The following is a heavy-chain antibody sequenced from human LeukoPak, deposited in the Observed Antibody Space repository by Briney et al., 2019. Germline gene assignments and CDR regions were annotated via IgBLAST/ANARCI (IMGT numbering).Heavy chain of an antibody. Sequence: ASVKVSCKPSGYTFTSYGISWVRQAPGQGLEWMGWISAYNGNTNYAQKLQGRVTMTTDTSTSTAYMELRSLRSDDAAVYYCARDFCSSTSCYRGLKLFDYWGQGTLVTVSS. CDR2: ISAYNGNT. CDR3: ARDFCSSTSCYRGLKLFDY. CDR1: GYTFTSYG. D-gene: IGHD2-2*01. V-gene: IGHV1-18*01. J-gene: IGHJ4*02.